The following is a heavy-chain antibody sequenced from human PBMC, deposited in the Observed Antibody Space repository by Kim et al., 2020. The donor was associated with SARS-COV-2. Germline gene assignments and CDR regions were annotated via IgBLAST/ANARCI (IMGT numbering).Heavy chain of an antibody. Sequence: GGSLRLSCAASGFTFDDYGMSWVRQPPGKGLEWVAGINKNGSSTGYVDSAKGRFTISRDNAKNSLYLQMNSLRADDTALYHCVRGFYHWPFDLWGQDTLVTVS. CDR2: INKNGSST. D-gene: IGHD1-1*01. CDR1: GFTFDDYG. V-gene: IGHV3-20*01. J-gene: IGHJ4*02. CDR3: VRGFYHWPFDL.